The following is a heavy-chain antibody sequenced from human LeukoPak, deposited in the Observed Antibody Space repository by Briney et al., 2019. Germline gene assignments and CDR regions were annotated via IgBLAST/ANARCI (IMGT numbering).Heavy chain of an antibody. D-gene: IGHD4-17*01. Sequence: PSETLSLTCTVSGGSISSGGYYWSWIRQHPGKGLEWIGYIYYSGSTYYNPSLKSRVTISVDTSKNQFSLKLSSVTAADTAVYFCARGHTVTTTADYWGQGTLVTVSS. J-gene: IGHJ4*02. CDR2: IYYSGST. CDR1: GGSISSGGYY. CDR3: ARGHTVTTTADY. V-gene: IGHV4-31*03.